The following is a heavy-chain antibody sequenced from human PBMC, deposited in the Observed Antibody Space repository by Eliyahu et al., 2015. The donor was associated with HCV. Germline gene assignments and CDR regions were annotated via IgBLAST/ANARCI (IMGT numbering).Heavy chain of an antibody. V-gene: IGHV3-23*01. CDR2: ISGSGAST. D-gene: IGHD4-17*01. CDR1: GFTFTNYA. J-gene: IGHJ4*02. Sequence: EVQLLDSGGGLVQPGGSLRPSCAASGFTFTNYAMNWVRQAPGKGLEWVSLISGSGASTYYADSVRGRFTISRDNSKNTLHLQMNSLRAEDTALYYCTKVTTKNYFDYWGQGILVTVSS. CDR3: TKVTTKNYFDY.